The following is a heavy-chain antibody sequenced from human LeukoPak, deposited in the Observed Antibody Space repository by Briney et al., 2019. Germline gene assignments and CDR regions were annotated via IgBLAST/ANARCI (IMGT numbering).Heavy chain of an antibody. Sequence: PGGALRLSCAASGFTFSSYGMSWVRQAPGKGLEWVSAISGSGGSTYYADSVKGRFTISRDNSKNTLYLQMNSLRAEDTAVYYCARVLKWELLHDAFDIWGQGTMVTVSS. CDR1: GFTFSSYG. V-gene: IGHV3-23*01. J-gene: IGHJ3*02. CDR3: ARVLKWELLHDAFDI. D-gene: IGHD1-26*01. CDR2: ISGSGGST.